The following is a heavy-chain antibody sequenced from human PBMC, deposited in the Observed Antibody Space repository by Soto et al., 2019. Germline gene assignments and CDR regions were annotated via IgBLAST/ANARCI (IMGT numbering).Heavy chain of an antibody. CDR3: ARGYYASSGYPYYFDY. D-gene: IGHD3-22*01. CDR1: GGSISSGCYY. J-gene: IGHJ4*02. Sequence: SETLSLTCTVSGGSISSGCYYWSWIRQHPGKGLEWIGYIYYIGSTYYNPSLKSRVTISVDTSKNQFSLKLSSVTAADTAVYYCARGYYASSGYPYYFDYWGQGTRVNVYS. V-gene: IGHV4-31*03. CDR2: IYYIGST.